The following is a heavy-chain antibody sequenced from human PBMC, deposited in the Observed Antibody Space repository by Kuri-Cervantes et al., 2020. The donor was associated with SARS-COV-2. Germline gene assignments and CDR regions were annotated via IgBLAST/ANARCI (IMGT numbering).Heavy chain of an antibody. V-gene: IGHV3-21*01. J-gene: IGHJ4*02. D-gene: IGHD3-16*02. CDR2: ISSSSGYI. CDR1: GFTFSSYS. CDR3: TREGNYYVWGSYRTSNY. Sequence: GESLKISCEASGFTFSSYSMNWVRQAPGKGLEWVSSISSSSGYIYYADSVKGQFTISRDKAKNVLYLQMNSLRAEGTVVYYCTREGNYYVWGSYRTSNYWGQGTLVTVSS.